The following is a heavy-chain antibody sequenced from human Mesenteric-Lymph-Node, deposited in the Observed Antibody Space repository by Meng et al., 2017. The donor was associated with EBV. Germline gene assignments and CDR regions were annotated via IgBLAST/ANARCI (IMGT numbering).Heavy chain of an antibody. CDR2: INPSSGGT. Sequence: QVQLVQYGAEVKKPGASLKVSCKASGYTFTRNYIHWVRQAPGQGPEWMCLINPSSGGTSYAQKFQGRVTMTRDTSTSTVYMEVISLRSDDTAVYYCTRVVYREFDPWGQGTLVTVSS. CDR3: TRVVYREFDP. CDR1: GYTFTRNY. V-gene: IGHV1-46*01. J-gene: IGHJ5*02. D-gene: IGHD5/OR15-5a*01.